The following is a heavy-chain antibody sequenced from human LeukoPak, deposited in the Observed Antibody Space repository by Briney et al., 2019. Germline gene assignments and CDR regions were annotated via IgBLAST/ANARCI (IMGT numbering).Heavy chain of an antibody. J-gene: IGHJ4*02. CDR3: AKDPQQQLLPSDY. CDR2: ISYDGSNK. CDR1: GFTFSSYG. Sequence: GGSLRLSCAASGFTFSSYGMHWVRQAPGKGLEWVAVISYDGSNKYYADSVKGRFTISRDNSKNTLYLQMNSLRAEDTAVYYCAKDPQQQLLPSDYWGQGTLVTVSS. D-gene: IGHD6-13*01. V-gene: IGHV3-30*18.